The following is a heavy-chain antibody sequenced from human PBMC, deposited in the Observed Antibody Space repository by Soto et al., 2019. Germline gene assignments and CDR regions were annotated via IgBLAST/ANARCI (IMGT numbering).Heavy chain of an antibody. CDR1: GGSISSDYYY. V-gene: IGHV4-30-4*01. CDR3: AAVGWELRWGP. J-gene: IGHJ5*02. CDR2: IYYSGRT. Sequence: SETLSLTCTVSGGSISSDYYYWSWIRQPPGKGLEWIGYIYYSGRTAYNPSLKSRIIISIDTSKNQFSLSLNSLNAADTAVYYCAAVGWELRWGPWGQGTLVTVSS. D-gene: IGHD1-26*01.